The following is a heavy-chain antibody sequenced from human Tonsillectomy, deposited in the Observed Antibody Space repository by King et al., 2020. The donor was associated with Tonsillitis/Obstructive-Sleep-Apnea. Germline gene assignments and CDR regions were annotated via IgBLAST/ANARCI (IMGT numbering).Heavy chain of an antibody. V-gene: IGHV1-46*01. CDR1: GYTFTTYH. Sequence: HVQLVESGAEVKKPGASVKVSCKASGYTFTTYHMHWVRQAPGQGLEWMGIINPSAGTTSYAQKFQGRVTMTRDTSTSTVYMDLSSLRPEDTAVYYCSTSRYDFWSGYYTGVSDYNGMDVWGQGTTVTVSS. D-gene: IGHD3-3*01. J-gene: IGHJ6*02. CDR3: STSRYDFWSGYYTGVSDYNGMDV. CDR2: INPSAGTT.